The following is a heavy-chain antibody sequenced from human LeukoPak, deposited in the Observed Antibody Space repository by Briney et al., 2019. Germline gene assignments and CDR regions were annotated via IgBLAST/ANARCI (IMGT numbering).Heavy chain of an antibody. J-gene: IGHJ4*02. Sequence: TGGSLRLSCAASGFTFSSYWMHWVRHAPGKGLVWVSRINSDGSSTSYADSVKGRFTISRDNAKNTLYLQMNSLRAEDTAVYYCARSGGVLRYFDWLLPPGYWGQGTLVTVSS. V-gene: IGHV3-74*01. D-gene: IGHD3-9*01. CDR3: ARSGGVLRYFDWLLPPGY. CDR2: INSDGSST. CDR1: GFTFSSYW.